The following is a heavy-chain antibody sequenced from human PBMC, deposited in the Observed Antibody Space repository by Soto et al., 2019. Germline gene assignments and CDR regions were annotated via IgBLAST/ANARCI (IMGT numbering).Heavy chain of an antibody. J-gene: IGHJ1*01. V-gene: IGHV1-2*02. CDR3: VVAGPPFKY. CDR2: INPNSGDT. D-gene: IGHD6-19*01. CDR1: GYTFTGYY. Sequence: QVQLVQSGAEVKKPGASVKVSCKTSGYTFTGYYIHWVRQAPGQGLEWMALINPNSGDTNYGHKFQGRVPLTRDTSINTVYVGVPSLKFGDTAVFFCVVAGPPFKYWGQGTLFPVSS.